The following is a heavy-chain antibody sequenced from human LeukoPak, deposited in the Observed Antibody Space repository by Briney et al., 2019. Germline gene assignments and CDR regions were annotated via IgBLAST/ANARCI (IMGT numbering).Heavy chain of an antibody. V-gene: IGHV4-39*07. D-gene: IGHD4-11*01. Sequence: SETLSLTCTVSGGSISSSSYYWGWIRQPPGKGLEWIGSIYYSGSTYYNPSLKSRVTISVDMSKNQFSLKLSSVTAVDTAVYYCAREKGGGTVTTNYYYYMDVWGKGTTVTVSS. CDR1: GGSISSSSYY. CDR2: IYYSGST. J-gene: IGHJ6*03. CDR3: AREKGGGTVTTNYYYYMDV.